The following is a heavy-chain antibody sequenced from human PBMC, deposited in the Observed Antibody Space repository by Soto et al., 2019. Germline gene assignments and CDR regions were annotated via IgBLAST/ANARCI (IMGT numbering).Heavy chain of an antibody. CDR2: INAGNGNT. D-gene: IGHD3-22*01. CDR1: GYTFTSYA. Sequence: ASVKVSCKASGYTFTSYAMHWVRQAPGQRLEWMGWINAGNGNTKYSQKFQGRVTITRDTSASTAYMELSSLRSEDTAVYYCARDRGYYDSSGYPYAFDIWGQGTMVTVSS. V-gene: IGHV1-3*01. J-gene: IGHJ3*02. CDR3: ARDRGYYDSSGYPYAFDI.